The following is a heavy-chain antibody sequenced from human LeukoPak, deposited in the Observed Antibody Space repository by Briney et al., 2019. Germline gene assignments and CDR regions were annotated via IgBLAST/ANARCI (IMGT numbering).Heavy chain of an antibody. Sequence: GGSLRLSCAASGFTFSSYGMHWVRQAPGKGLEWVAVISYDGSNKYYADSVKGRFTISRDNSKNTLYLQMNSLRAEDTAVYYCAKKRGSGSYYYRGSMDVWGQGTTVTVSS. CDR2: ISYDGSNK. J-gene: IGHJ6*02. CDR3: AKKRGSGSYYYRGSMDV. V-gene: IGHV3-30*18. D-gene: IGHD3-10*01. CDR1: GFTFSSYG.